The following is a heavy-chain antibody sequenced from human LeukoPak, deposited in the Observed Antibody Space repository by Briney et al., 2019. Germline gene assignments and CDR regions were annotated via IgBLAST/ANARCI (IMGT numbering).Heavy chain of an antibody. CDR1: GFTFSSYS. D-gene: IGHD2-21*01. Sequence: GGSLRLSCAASGFTFSSYSMNWVRQAPGKGLEWVSSISNSSSYIYYADSVKGRFTISRDNAKNSLYLQMNSLRAEDTAVYYCANSMIAAFDIWGQGTMVTVSS. CDR3: ANSMIAAFDI. J-gene: IGHJ3*02. CDR2: ISNSSSYI. V-gene: IGHV3-21*01.